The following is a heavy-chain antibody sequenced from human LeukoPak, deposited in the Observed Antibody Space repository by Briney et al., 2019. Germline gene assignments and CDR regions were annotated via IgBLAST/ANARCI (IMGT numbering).Heavy chain of an antibody. CDR1: GFTFSSYG. CDR3: ARGAAVAAAVFDY. J-gene: IGHJ4*02. D-gene: IGHD2-15*01. V-gene: IGHV3-23*01. CDR2: IRGPGDTT. Sequence: PGGSLRLSCAASGFTFSSYGMSWVRQPPGKGLEWVSSIRGPGDTTYYADSVKGRFTISRDNSKNTLYLQMNSLRAEDTAVYYCARGAAVAAAVFDYWGQGILATVSS.